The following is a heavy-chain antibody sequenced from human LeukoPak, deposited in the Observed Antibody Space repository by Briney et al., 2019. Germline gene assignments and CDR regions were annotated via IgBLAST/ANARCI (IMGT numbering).Heavy chain of an antibody. V-gene: IGHV3-30-3*01. J-gene: IGHJ4*02. Sequence: GRSLRLSCAASGFTFSSYAMHWVRQAPGKGLEWVAVISHDGSNKYYADSVKGRFTISRDNSENTLYLQMNSLRAEDTAVYYCARDMYYYDRSGYYRFANEYYFDYWGQGTLVTVSS. D-gene: IGHD3-22*01. CDR1: GFTFSSYA. CDR2: ISHDGSNK. CDR3: ARDMYYYDRSGYYRFANEYYFDY.